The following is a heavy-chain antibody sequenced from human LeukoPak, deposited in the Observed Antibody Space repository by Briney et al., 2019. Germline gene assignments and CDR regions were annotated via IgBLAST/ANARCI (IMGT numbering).Heavy chain of an antibody. CDR1: GFTFSDYA. V-gene: IGHV3-21*01. CDR3: ARLPQSFVGASPFDF. CDR2: ISGSSSFI. J-gene: IGHJ4*02. D-gene: IGHD3-16*01. Sequence: PGRSLRLSCAASGFTFSDYAMTWVRQAPGKGLEWVSSISGSSSFIYYTYSVQGRFTVSRDNAENSLFLQMDSLKAEDTAVYYCARLPQSFVGASPFDFWGQGTLVTVSS.